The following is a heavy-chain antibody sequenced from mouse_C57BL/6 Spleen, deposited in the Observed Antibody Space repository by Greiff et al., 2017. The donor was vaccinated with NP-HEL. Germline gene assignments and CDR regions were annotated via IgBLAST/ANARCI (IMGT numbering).Heavy chain of an antibody. Sequence: QVQLQQSGAELVKPGASVKLSCKASGYTFTSYGISWVKQRPGQGLEWIGEIYPRSGDTNYNEKFKGKATLTADKSSSTAYMELRSLTSEDSAVYVCAGSGVRYDDDTGFGGWGQGTTLTVSS. J-gene: IGHJ2*01. CDR2: IYPRSGDT. CDR3: AGSGVRYDDDTGFGG. CDR1: GYTFTSYG. V-gene: IGHV1-81*01. D-gene: IGHD1-1*01.